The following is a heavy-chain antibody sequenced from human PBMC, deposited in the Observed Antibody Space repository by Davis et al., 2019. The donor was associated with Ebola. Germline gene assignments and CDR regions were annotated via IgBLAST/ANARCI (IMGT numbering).Heavy chain of an antibody. CDR2: THYSVTT. V-gene: IGHV4-59*01. CDR3: ARGRGEWELVPWYFDY. Sequence: PSETLSLTCTVSDGSITGYYWNWIRQPPGKGLEWIGYTHYSVTTDYNPSLKSRVTISVDRSKNQFSLKLSSVTAADTAVYYCARGRGEWELVPWYFDYWGQGTLVTVSS. CDR1: DGSITGYY. D-gene: IGHD1-26*01. J-gene: IGHJ4*02.